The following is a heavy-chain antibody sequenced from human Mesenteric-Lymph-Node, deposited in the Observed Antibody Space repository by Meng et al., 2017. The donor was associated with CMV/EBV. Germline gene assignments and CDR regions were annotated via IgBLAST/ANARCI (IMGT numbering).Heavy chain of an antibody. D-gene: IGHD2-2*01. CDR1: GFTFSSYG. V-gene: IGHV3-30*02. CDR3: ARDPGYCSSTSCSLVGYYYYYGMDV. CDR2: IRYDGSNK. Sequence: GGSLRLSCAASGFTFSSYGMHWVRQAPGKGLEWVAFIRYDGSNKYYADSVKGRFTISRDNSKNTLYLQMNSLRSDDTAVYYCARDPGYCSSTSCSLVGYYYYYGMDVWGQGTTVTVSS. J-gene: IGHJ6*02.